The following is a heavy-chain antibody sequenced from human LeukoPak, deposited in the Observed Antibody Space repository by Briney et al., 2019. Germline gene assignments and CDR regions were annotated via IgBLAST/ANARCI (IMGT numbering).Heavy chain of an antibody. D-gene: IGHD5-12*01. Sequence: SETLSLTCTVSGGSISSYYWSWIRQPPGKGLEWIGYIYTSGSTNYNPSLKSRVTISVDTSKNQFSLELSSVTAADTAVYYCARATHYYYYMDVWGKGTTVTVSS. J-gene: IGHJ6*03. V-gene: IGHV4-4*09. CDR2: IYTSGST. CDR3: ARATHYYYYMDV. CDR1: GGSISSYY.